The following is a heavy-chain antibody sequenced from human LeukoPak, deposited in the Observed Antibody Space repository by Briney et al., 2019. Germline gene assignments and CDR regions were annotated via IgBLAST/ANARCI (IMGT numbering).Heavy chain of an antibody. Sequence: GGSLRLSCAASGFTFSSYSMNWVRQAPGKGLEWVSYISSSSSTIYYADSVKGRFTISRDNAKNSLYLQMNSLRAEDTAVYYCARVLGRSGEIYCGGDCYHDYWGQGTLVTVSS. CDR1: GFTFSSYS. J-gene: IGHJ4*02. V-gene: IGHV3-48*01. CDR3: ARVLGRSGEIYCGGDCYHDY. D-gene: IGHD2-21*02. CDR2: ISSSSSTI.